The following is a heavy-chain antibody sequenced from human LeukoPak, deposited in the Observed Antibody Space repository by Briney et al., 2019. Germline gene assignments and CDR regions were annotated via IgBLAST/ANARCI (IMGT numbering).Heavy chain of an antibody. Sequence: GGSLRLSCAASGFTFSSYGMHWVRQAPGKGLEWVAGIWYDGSNKYYADSVKGRFTISRDNSKDTLYLQMNSLRAEDTAVYYCARDHHKVGAPTSYYYGMDVWGQGTTVTVSS. D-gene: IGHD1-26*01. CDR1: GFTFSSYG. CDR2: IWYDGSNK. V-gene: IGHV3-33*01. J-gene: IGHJ6*02. CDR3: ARDHHKVGAPTSYYYGMDV.